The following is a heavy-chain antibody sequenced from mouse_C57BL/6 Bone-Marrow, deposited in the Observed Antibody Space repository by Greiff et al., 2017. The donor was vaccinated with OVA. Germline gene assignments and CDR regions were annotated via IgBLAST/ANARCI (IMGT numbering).Heavy chain of an antibody. V-gene: IGHV2-9-1*01. D-gene: IGHD1-1*01. Sequence: VQRVESGPGLVAPSQSLSITCTVSGFSLTSYAISWVRQPPGKGLEWLGVIWTGGGTNYNSALKSRLSISKDNSKSQVFLKMNSLQTDDTARDYGARRAVVAGDWYFDVWGTGTTVTVSS. CDR3: ARRAVVAGDWYFDV. CDR2: IWTGGGT. J-gene: IGHJ1*03. CDR1: GFSLTSYA.